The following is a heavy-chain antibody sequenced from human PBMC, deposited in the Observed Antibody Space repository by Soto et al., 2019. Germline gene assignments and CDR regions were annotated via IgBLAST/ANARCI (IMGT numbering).Heavy chain of an antibody. CDR1: GFTFSSYG. V-gene: IGHV3-30*18. Sequence: GXSLRLSCAASGFTFSSYGMHWVRQAPGKGLEWVAVISYDGSNKYYADSVKGRFTISRDNSKNTLYLQMNSLRAEDTAVYYCAKDLYSRSWYDGNGFDPWGQGTLVTVSS. D-gene: IGHD6-13*01. J-gene: IGHJ5*02. CDR3: AKDLYSRSWYDGNGFDP. CDR2: ISYDGSNK.